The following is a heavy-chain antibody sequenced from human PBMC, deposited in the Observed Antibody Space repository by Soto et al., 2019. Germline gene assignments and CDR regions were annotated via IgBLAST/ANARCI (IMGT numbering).Heavy chain of an antibody. V-gene: IGHV3-9*01. CDR2: ISWNSGNI. J-gene: IGHJ4*02. CDR3: AKGAVTSIFGYFDY. CDR1: GFTFDDYA. Sequence: EVHLVESGGGLVQPGRSLRLSCTASGFTFDDYAMHWVRQVPGKGLEWVSSISWNSGNIVYADSVMGRFTISRDSANNYLYLQMSSLRTEDTALYYCAKGAVTSIFGYFDYWGQGTLVTVSS. D-gene: IGHD3-3*01.